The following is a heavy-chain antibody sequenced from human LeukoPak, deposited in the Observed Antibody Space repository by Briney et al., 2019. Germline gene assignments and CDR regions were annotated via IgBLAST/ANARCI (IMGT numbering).Heavy chain of an antibody. CDR1: GFTFSTYN. Sequence: GGSLRLSCAASGFTFSTYNMNWVRQASGKGLEWVGRIRSKANSYATAYAASVKGRFTISRDDSKNTAYLQMNSLKTEDTAVYYCTSYASYGYWGQGTLVTVSS. V-gene: IGHV3-73*01. D-gene: IGHD5-18*01. CDR2: IRSKANSYAT. J-gene: IGHJ4*02. CDR3: TSYASYGY.